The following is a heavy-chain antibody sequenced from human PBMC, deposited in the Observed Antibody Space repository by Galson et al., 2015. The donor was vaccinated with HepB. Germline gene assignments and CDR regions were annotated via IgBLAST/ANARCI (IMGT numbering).Heavy chain of an antibody. Sequence: SLRLSCAASGFTFSSYGMHWVRQAPGKGLEWVAVIWYDGSNKYYADSVKGRFTISRDNSKNTLYLQMNSLRAEDTAVYYCARDGAYCSGGSCYYYYMDVWGKGTTVTVSS. J-gene: IGHJ6*03. D-gene: IGHD2-15*01. CDR1: GFTFSSYG. V-gene: IGHV3-33*01. CDR3: ARDGAYCSGGSCYYYYMDV. CDR2: IWYDGSNK.